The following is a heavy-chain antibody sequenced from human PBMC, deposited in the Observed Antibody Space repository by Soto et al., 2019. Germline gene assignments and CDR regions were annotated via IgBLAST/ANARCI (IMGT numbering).Heavy chain of an antibody. D-gene: IGHD3-22*01. V-gene: IGHV3-30*18. CDR3: AKELSSRYDSSGYYDYFDY. CDR1: GFTFSSYG. CDR2: ISYDGSNK. J-gene: IGHJ4*02. Sequence: GGSLRLFCAASGFTFSSYGMHWVRQAPGKGLEWVAVISYDGSNKYYADSVKGRFTISRDNSKNTLYLQMNSLRAEDTAVYYCAKELSSRYDSSGYYDYFDYWGQGTMVTVYS.